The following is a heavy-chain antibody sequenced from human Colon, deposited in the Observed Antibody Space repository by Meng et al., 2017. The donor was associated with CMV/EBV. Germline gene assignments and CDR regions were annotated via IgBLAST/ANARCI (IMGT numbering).Heavy chain of an antibody. CDR3: AKREYCTGPSCFPGPGDHYYYYGMDV. CDR2: TRYDGTTK. V-gene: IGHV3-30*02. D-gene: IGHD2-8*02. CDR1: GFSFSNFA. Sequence: GESLKISCETSGFSFSNFAMHWVRQAPGKGLEWMAFTRYDGTTKYYADSVKGRFTISRDNSKNTLYLQMNSLRVEDTAVYYCAKREYCTGPSCFPGPGDHYYYYGMDVWGQGTTVTVSS. J-gene: IGHJ6*02.